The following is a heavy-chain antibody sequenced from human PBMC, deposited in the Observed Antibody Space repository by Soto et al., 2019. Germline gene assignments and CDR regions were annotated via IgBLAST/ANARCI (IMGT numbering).Heavy chain of an antibody. V-gene: IGHV1-18*01. D-gene: IGHD3-22*01. Sequence: KLQGRVTMTTDTSTSTAYMELSSLRSEDTAVYYCARDSTHYYDSSGYHFDYWGQGTLVTVSS. CDR3: ARDSTHYYDSSGYHFDY. J-gene: IGHJ4*02.